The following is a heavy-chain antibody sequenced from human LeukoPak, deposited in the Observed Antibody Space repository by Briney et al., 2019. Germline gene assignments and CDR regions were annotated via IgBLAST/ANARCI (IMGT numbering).Heavy chain of an antibody. J-gene: IGHJ4*02. CDR1: GGSISSYY. D-gene: IGHD3-10*01. CDR2: IYYSGST. CDR3: ASGELPLDY. Sequence: SETLSLTCTVSGGSISSYYWSWIRQPPGRGLGWIGYIYYSGSTNYNPSLKSRVTISVDTSKSQFSLRLSSVTAADTAVYYCASGELPLDYWGQGTLVTVSS. V-gene: IGHV4-59*08.